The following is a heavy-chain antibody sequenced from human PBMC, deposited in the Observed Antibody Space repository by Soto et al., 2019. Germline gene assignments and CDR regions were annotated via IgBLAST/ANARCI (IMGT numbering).Heavy chain of an antibody. Sequence: SDTLSLTCTFSGFYVTNSSYYWGWIRQSPGKGLEWIGSVYYRGRSYSKSSVKSRVTISVDTSKNRFSLSLNSVTASDTAVYFCVSQRTTVPTQAYFDYWGPGALVTVSS. J-gene: IGHJ4*02. D-gene: IGHD4-17*01. CDR2: VYYRGRS. CDR3: VSQRTTVPTQAYFDY. CDR1: GFYVTNSSYY. V-gene: IGHV4-39*01.